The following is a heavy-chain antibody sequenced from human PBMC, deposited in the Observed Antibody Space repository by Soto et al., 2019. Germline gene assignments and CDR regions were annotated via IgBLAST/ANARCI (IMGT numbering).Heavy chain of an antibody. D-gene: IGHD6-25*01. CDR3: ARDLASSDSDNNYNDIDV. V-gene: IGHV1-2*04. CDR2: INPNSGGT. J-gene: IGHJ6*02. CDR1: GYTFTGYY. Sequence: ASVKVSCKASGYTFTGYYMHWVRQAPGQGLEWMGWINPNSGGTNYAQKFQGWVTMTRDTSISTAYMELSRLRSDDTAVYYCARDLASSDSDNNYNDIDVWGQATTITVSS.